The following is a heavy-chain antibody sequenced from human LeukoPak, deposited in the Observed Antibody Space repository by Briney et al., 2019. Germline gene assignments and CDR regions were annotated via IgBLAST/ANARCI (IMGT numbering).Heavy chain of an antibody. J-gene: IGHJ6*03. CDR1: GFTFSSYA. D-gene: IGHD5-24*01. Sequence: GRSLRLSCAASGFTFSSYAMHWVRQAPGKGLEWVSVIYSGGSTYYADSVKGRFTISRDNSKNTLYLQMNSLRAEDTAVYYCARGFRDGYNYLYYMDVWGKGTTVTISS. CDR3: ARGFRDGYNYLYYMDV. CDR2: IYSGGST. V-gene: IGHV3-66*01.